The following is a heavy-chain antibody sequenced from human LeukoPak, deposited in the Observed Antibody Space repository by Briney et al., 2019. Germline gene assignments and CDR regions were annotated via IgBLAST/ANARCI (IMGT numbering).Heavy chain of an antibody. J-gene: IGHJ4*02. D-gene: IGHD6-13*01. CDR3: AREPPPVAAAGTSVFDY. CDR2: ISGSGGST. V-gene: IGHV3-23*01. Sequence: GGSLRLSCAASGFTFSSYAMSWVRQAPGKGLEWVSAISGSGGSTYYADSVKGRFTISRDNSKNTLYLQMNSLRAEDTAVYYCAREPPPVAAAGTSVFDYWGQGTLVTVSS. CDR1: GFTFSSYA.